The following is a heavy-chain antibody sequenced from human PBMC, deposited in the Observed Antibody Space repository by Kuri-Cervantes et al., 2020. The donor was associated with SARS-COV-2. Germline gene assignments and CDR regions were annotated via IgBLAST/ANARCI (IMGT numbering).Heavy chain of an antibody. J-gene: IGHJ6*04. V-gene: IGHV1-46*01. CDR2: INTSGGNT. Sequence: ASVKVSCKASGYTFTSYYMHWVRQAPGQRLEWMGIINTSGGNTSYSQKFQGRVTITTDTSTSTAYMELRSLRSDDTAVYYCARVRKQVGITGTSNVNRFDAWGKGTTVTVSS. CDR3: ARVRKQVGITGTSNVNRFDA. CDR1: GYTFTSYY. D-gene: IGHD1-7*01.